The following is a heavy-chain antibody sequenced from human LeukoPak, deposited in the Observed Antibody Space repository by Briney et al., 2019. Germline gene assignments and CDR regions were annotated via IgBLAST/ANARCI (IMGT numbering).Heavy chain of an antibody. D-gene: IGHD6-13*01. Sequence: GASVKVSCKASGGTFSSYAISWVRQAAGHGLEWMGWISAYNGNTNYAQKLQGRVTMTTDTSTSTAYMELRSLRSDDTAVYYCARDGAAAGDSYYYYGMDVWGQETTVTVSS. J-gene: IGHJ6*02. CDR1: GGTFSSYA. CDR2: ISAYNGNT. CDR3: ARDGAAAGDSYYYYGMDV. V-gene: IGHV1-18*01.